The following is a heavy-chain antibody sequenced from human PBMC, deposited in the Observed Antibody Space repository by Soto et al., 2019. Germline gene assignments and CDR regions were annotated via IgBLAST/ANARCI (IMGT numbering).Heavy chain of an antibody. Sequence: SGPTLVNPTQTLTLTCSVSGVSVSRSGMCVSWIRQPPGKALEWLALIDWDDDRYYSTSLKTRLTISRDTSKNQVVLTMTNMDPVDTATYYCARVLGSVQTWFDPWGQGTLVTVS. D-gene: IGHD3-3*02. CDR1: GVSVSRSGMC. V-gene: IGHV2-70*01. J-gene: IGHJ5*02. CDR3: ARVLGSVQTWFDP. CDR2: IDWDDDR.